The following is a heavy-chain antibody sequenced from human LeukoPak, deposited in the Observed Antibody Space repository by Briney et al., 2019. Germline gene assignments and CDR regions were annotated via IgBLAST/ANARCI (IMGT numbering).Heavy chain of an antibody. CDR1: GYTFTGYY. J-gene: IGHJ6*02. Sequence: ASVKVSCKASGYTFTGYYMHWVRQAPGQGLEWMGWINPNSGGTNYAQKFQGRVTMTRDTSISTAYMELSRLRSDDTAVYYCAREKVFGVVNLYYYGMDVWSQGTTVTVSS. V-gene: IGHV1-2*02. D-gene: IGHD3-3*01. CDR3: AREKVFGVVNLYYYGMDV. CDR2: INPNSGGT.